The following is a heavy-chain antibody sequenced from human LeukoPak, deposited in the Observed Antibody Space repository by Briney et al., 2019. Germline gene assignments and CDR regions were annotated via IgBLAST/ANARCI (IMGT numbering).Heavy chain of an antibody. Sequence: GGSLRLSCAASGFTFSNYNMNWVRQAPGKGPEWGSYISTSGRSFFYADSVKGRFTISRDNAKNSLFLQMNSLRDEDTAVYYCARVPLYDRSGYYFDYWGRRTLLTVSS. CDR3: ARVPLYDRSGYYFDY. J-gene: IGHJ4*02. CDR2: ISTSGRSF. CDR1: GFTFSNYN. V-gene: IGHV3-48*02. D-gene: IGHD3-22*01.